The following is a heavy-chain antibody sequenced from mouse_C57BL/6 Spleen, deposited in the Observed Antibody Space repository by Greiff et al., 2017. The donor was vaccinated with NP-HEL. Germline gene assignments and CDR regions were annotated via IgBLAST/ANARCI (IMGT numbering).Heavy chain of an antibody. CDR2: INPSTGGT. CDR3: ALYSFDY. V-gene: IGHV1-42*01. J-gene: IGHJ2*01. D-gene: IGHD1-3*01. CDR1: GYSFTGYY. Sequence: EVQLQQSGPELVKPGASVKISCKASGYSFTGYYMNWVKQSPEKSLEWIGEINPSTGGTTYNQKFKAKATLTVDKSSSTAYMQLKSLTSEDSAVYYCALYSFDYWGQGTTLTVSS.